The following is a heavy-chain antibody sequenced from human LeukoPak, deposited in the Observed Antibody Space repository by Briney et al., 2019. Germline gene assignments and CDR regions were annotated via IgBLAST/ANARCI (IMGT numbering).Heavy chain of an antibody. J-gene: IGHJ3*02. CDR3: AKDVGFGELVPFAFDI. Sequence: GALRHSCAHSGFTFSSYAMSWVRQAPRKGLEWVAVISYDGSSKNYADSVKGRFTISRDDTKNTLYLQMNSLRAEDTAVYYCAKDVGFGELVPFAFDIWGQGTMVTVSS. V-gene: IGHV3-30*18. D-gene: IGHD3-10*01. CDR1: GFTFSSYA. CDR2: ISYDGSSK.